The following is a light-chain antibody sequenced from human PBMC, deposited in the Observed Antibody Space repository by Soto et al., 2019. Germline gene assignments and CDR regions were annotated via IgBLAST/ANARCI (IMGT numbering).Light chain of an antibody. CDR2: EAS. J-gene: IGLJ1*01. V-gene: IGLV2-18*01. CDR1: STDFVSYNR. CDR3: RLYTRENAYV. Sequence: QSVLTQPPSVSGSPGQSVTISFTGTSTDFVSYNRVSWYQQPPGTAPKLIIYEASNRPSGVPDRFSGSKSGNTASLTISGLQAADAADYYCRLYTRENAYVFGTGTKVNVL.